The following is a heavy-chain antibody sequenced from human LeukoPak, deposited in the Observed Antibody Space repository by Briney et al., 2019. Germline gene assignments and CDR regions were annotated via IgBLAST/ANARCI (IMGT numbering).Heavy chain of an antibody. CDR3: ARATRSGSYDAFDF. J-gene: IGHJ3*01. Sequence: SETLSLTCTVSGGSISSSSYYWGWIRQPPGKGLEWIGSIYYSGSTYYNPSLKSRVTISVAMSKNQFSLKLSAVTAADTPVYYCARATRSGSYDAFDFWGQGTMVTVSS. CDR1: GGSISSSSYY. CDR2: IYYSGST. V-gene: IGHV4-39*07. D-gene: IGHD1-26*01.